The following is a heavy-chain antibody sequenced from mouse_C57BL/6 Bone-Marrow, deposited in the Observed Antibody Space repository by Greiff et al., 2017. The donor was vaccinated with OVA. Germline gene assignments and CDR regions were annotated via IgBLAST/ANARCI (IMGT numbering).Heavy chain of an antibody. CDR2: IDPEDGDT. J-gene: IGHJ3*01. D-gene: IGHD1-1*01. V-gene: IGHV14-1*01. CDR1: GFNIKDYY. CDR3: TTFFYYYGSSPWFAY. Sequence: EVQLQQSGAELVRPGASVKLSCTASGFNIKDYYMHWVKQRPEQGLEWIGRIDPEDGDTEYDQKFQGKATMTADTSSNTAYLQLSSLTSEDTAVYYCTTFFYYYGSSPWFAYWGQGTLVTVSA.